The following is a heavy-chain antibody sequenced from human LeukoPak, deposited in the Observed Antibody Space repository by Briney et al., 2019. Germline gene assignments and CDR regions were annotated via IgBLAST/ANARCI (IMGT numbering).Heavy chain of an antibody. V-gene: IGHV4-59*08. CDR3: ARADPTWHYYDSSGPYYFDY. J-gene: IGHJ4*02. D-gene: IGHD3-22*01. Sequence: SETLSLTCTVSGVSISTYSWSWIRLPPGKGLEWIGYISYSGSTSYNPSLRSRVTISVDTSKNQFSLKLSSVTAADTAVYYCARADPTWHYYDSSGPYYFDYWGQGTLVTVSS. CDR2: ISYSGST. CDR1: GVSISTYS.